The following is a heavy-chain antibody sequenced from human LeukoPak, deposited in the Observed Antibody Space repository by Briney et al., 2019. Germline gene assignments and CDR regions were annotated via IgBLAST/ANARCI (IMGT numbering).Heavy chain of an antibody. CDR3: ARDGDSGSYYSYYGMDV. V-gene: IGHV3-11*06. CDR1: GFTFSDYY. J-gene: IGHJ6*04. Sequence: GGSLRLSCAASGFTFSDYYMSWIRQAPGKGLEWVSYIDSSSRYTNYADSVKGRFTISRDNAKNSLYLQMNSLRAEDTAVYYCARDGDSGSYYSYYGMDVWGEGTTVTVSS. D-gene: IGHD3-10*01. CDR2: IDSSSRYT.